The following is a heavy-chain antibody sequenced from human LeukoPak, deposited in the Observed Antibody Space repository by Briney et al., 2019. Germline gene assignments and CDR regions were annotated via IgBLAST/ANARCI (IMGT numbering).Heavy chain of an antibody. J-gene: IGHJ4*02. Sequence: GGSLRLSCAASGFTFSSYAMSWVRQAPGKGLEWVSAISGSGGSTYYADSVKGRFTISRDNSKNTLYLQMNSLRAEDTAVYYCARASTFGGVILRYYFDYWGQGTLVTVSS. CDR1: GFTFSSYA. CDR3: ARASTFGGVILRYYFDY. CDR2: ISGSGGST. D-gene: IGHD3-16*01. V-gene: IGHV3-23*01.